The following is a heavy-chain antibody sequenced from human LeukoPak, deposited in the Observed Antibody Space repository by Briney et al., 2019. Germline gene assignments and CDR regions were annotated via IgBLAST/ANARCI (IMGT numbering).Heavy chain of an antibody. V-gene: IGHV3-74*01. D-gene: IGHD5-18*01. CDR2: INTDGRST. Sequence: GGSLRLSCAASGFTFSSYWMHWVRQAPGKGLVWASHINTDGRSTGHADSVKGRFTISRDNAKNTLYLQMNSLRAEDTAVYYCAKEPYTYGSNWYFDLWGRGTLVTVSS. CDR3: AKEPYTYGSNWYFDL. J-gene: IGHJ2*01. CDR1: GFTFSSYW.